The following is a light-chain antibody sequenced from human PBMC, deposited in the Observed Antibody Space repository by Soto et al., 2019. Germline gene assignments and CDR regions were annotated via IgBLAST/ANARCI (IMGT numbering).Light chain of an antibody. CDR3: PHYYSPPPT. CDR2: WAS. Sequence: DIVMTQSPDSLAVSLGERASINCKSSQSVLYSSNNQNYLAWYQQKPGQPPKLLIYWASTPESGVPDRFSGSGSWTDFTLTISSLQAEDGAVYYCPHYYSPPPTFGQGTKVEIK. CDR1: QSVLYSSNNQNY. V-gene: IGKV4-1*01. J-gene: IGKJ1*01.